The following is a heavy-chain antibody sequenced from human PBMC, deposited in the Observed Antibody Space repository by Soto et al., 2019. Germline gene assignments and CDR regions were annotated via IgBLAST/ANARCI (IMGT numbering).Heavy chain of an antibody. CDR3: ARQIYDSSGYYYAY. V-gene: IGHV4-39*01. D-gene: IGHD3-22*01. Sequence: QMQLQESGPGLVKPSETLSLTCTVSGGSISSSSYYWGWIRQPPGQGLEWLGTIYSLGNTYYNPSHKSRVTISVDKSKSQLFLKLSSVTAPDTAVYYCARQIYDSSGYYYAYWGQGTLVTVSS. CDR1: GGSISSSSYY. J-gene: IGHJ4*02. CDR2: IYSLGNT.